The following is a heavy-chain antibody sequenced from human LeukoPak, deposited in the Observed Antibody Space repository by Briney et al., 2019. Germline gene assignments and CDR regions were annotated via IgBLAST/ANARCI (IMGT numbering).Heavy chain of an antibody. V-gene: IGHV3-13*04. CDR2: INPAGDT. Sequence: PGGSLRLSCAASGFTFSTYDMHWVRHATGKGLEWVSGINPAGDTYYPGSVKGRFTISREDAKNSFYLQMNSLSVGDTAVYYCARGDCSGGSCSSMDVWGQGTTVTVSS. D-gene: IGHD2-15*01. J-gene: IGHJ6*02. CDR1: GFTFSTYD. CDR3: ARGDCSGGSCSSMDV.